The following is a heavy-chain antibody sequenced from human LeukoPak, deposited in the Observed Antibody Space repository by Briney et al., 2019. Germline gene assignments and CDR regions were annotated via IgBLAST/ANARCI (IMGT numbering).Heavy chain of an antibody. CDR2: ISGSGGST. D-gene: IGHD5-12*01. V-gene: IGHV3-23*01. CDR3: ARGKIGSGYDQDLDY. J-gene: IGHJ4*02. CDR1: GFTFSSYG. Sequence: AGGSLRLSCAASGFTFSSYGMSWVRQAPGKGLEWVSAISGSGGSTYYADSVKGRFTISRDNSKNTLYLQMNSLTSDDTAVYYCARGKIGSGYDQDLDYWGQGTLVTVSS.